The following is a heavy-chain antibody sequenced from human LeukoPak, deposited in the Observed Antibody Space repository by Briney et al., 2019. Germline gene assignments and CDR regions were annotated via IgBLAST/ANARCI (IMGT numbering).Heavy chain of an antibody. CDR2: FDPEDGET. Sequence: ASVKVSCKVSGYTLTELSMHWVRQAPGKGLEWMGGFDPEDGETIYAQKFQGRVTMTEDTSTDTAYTELSSLRSEDTAVYYCATVGTYDSSGYYHDYWGQGTLVTVSS. CDR1: GYTLTELS. V-gene: IGHV1-24*01. J-gene: IGHJ4*02. CDR3: ATVGTYDSSGYYHDY. D-gene: IGHD3-22*01.